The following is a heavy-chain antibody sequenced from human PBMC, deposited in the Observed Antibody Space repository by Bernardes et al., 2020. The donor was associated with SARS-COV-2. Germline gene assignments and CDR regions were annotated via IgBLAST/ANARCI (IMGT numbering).Heavy chain of an antibody. J-gene: IGHJ4*02. V-gene: IGHV3-23*01. CDR3: ARLKGAGSDTDWCFGD. CDR2: IGGSGDYT. D-gene: IGHD3-9*01. Sequence: GGSLRLSCAASGFDYSNIAMGWVRQAPGKGLEWVSVIGGSGDYTYYADSVRGRFTISRDNSNQMLYLHMSSLRVDDSALYYCARLKGAGSDTDWCFGDWGQGTLVTVFS. CDR1: GFDYSNIA.